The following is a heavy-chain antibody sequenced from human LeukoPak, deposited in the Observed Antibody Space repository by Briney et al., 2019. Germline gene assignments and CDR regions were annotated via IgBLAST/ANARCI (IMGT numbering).Heavy chain of an antibody. CDR3: VKDFGRIRGTPDS. CDR2: ISGSGNGFSI. D-gene: IGHD1-26*01. V-gene: IGHV3-64D*06. J-gene: IGHJ4*02. Sequence: GGSLRLSCSASGFVFTIYTMYWVRQAPGKGPEYVSTISGSGNGFSIYYADSVKGRFAISRDDSKSILYLQMNGLRSEDTAVYYCVKDFGRIRGTPDSWGQGTLVTVSS. CDR1: GFVFTIYT.